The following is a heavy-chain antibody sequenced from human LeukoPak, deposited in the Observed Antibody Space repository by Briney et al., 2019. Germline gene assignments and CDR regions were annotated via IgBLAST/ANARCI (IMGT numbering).Heavy chain of an antibody. D-gene: IGHD3/OR15-3a*01. CDR1: GFTVSSNY. CDR3: ARADGTGGPYDY. CDR2: IYSGGNT. Sequence: TGGSLRLSCAVSGFTVSSNYMSWVRQAPGKELEWVSVIYSGGNTHYADSVKGRFTISRDNSKNTLFLQMNRLRAEDTAVYYCARADGTGGPYDYWGQGTLVTVSS. J-gene: IGHJ4*02. V-gene: IGHV3-53*01.